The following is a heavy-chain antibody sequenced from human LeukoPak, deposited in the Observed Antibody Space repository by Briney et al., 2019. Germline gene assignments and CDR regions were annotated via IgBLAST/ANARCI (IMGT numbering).Heavy chain of an antibody. V-gene: IGHV3-21*01. Sequence: GGSLRLSCAASGFTFSSYSMNWVRQAPGKGLEWVSSISSSSSYIYYADSVKGRFTISRDNAKNSLYLQMNSLRAEDTAVYYCARGSSPYYFDYWGQGTLVTVSS. CDR2: ISSSSSYI. D-gene: IGHD6-6*01. CDR1: GFTFSSYS. J-gene: IGHJ4*02. CDR3: ARGSSPYYFDY.